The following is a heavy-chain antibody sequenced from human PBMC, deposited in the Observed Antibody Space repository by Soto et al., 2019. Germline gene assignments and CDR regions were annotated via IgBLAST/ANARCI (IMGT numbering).Heavy chain of an antibody. CDR2: IYYSGNT. J-gene: IGHJ5*01. CDR1: GDSVTRGNYY. CDR3: ATIPVDTSMIYWFDP. D-gene: IGHD5-18*01. V-gene: IGHV4-61*01. Sequence: SDTLSLTCTVSGDSVTRGNYYWSWIRQPPGKGLEWIGYIYYSGNTNYSPSLKGRVTMSLDRSNNQFSLNLSSVTAADTAVYYCATIPVDTSMIYWFDPWGQGILVTVSS.